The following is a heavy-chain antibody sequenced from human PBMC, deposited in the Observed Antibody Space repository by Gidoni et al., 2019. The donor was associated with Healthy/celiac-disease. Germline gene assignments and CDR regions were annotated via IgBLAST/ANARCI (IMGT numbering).Heavy chain of an antibody. CDR2: ISYDGSNK. Sequence: QVQLVESGGGVVQPGRSLRLSCAASGFTFSSYGIHWVRQAPGKGLEWVAVISYDGSNKYYADSVKGRFTISRDNSKNTLYLQMNSLRAEDTAVYYCAKDMFDPWGQGTLVTVSS. V-gene: IGHV3-30*18. CDR1: GFTFSSYG. CDR3: AKDMFDP. J-gene: IGHJ5*02.